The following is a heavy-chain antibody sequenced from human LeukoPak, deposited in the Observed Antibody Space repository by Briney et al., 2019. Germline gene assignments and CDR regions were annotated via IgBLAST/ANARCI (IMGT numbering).Heavy chain of an antibody. Sequence: GGSLRLSCAASGFTFSSYAMHWVRQAPGKGLEWVAVISYDGSNKYYADSVKGRFTISRDNSKNTLYLQMNSLRAEDTAVYYCARGLDCSSTSCFYYAEYFQHWGQGTLVTVSS. CDR3: ARGLDCSSTSCFYYAEYFQH. V-gene: IGHV3-30*01. CDR2: ISYDGSNK. D-gene: IGHD2-2*01. CDR1: GFTFSSYA. J-gene: IGHJ1*01.